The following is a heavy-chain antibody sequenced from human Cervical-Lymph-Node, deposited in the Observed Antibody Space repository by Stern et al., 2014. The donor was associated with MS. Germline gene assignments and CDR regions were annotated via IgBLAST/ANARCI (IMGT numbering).Heavy chain of an antibody. Sequence: VQLEESGAEVKKPGASVKVSCKASGYTFTNYYIHWVRQAPGQGLEWMGIINPSGGGTNYAQKVEGRVTMTRDTSTSTVYMEMSSLRSEDTAVYFCARDALAGTAVPRHVDYWGQGTLVTVSS. CDR2: INPSGGGT. CDR3: ARDALAGTAVPRHVDY. CDR1: GYTFTNYY. V-gene: IGHV1-46*01. J-gene: IGHJ4*02. D-gene: IGHD6-19*01.